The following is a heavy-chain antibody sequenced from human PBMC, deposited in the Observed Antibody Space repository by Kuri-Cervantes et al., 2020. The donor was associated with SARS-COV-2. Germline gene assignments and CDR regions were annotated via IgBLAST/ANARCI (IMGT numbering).Heavy chain of an antibody. Sequence: GESLKISCAASGLSVFNKYMSWVRQAPGKGLEWVSIIYDSGSTYYRDSVKGRFTISRDNSQNTLYLHMKSLRSEDTAMYYCAKDRVGVQDFWGQGTLVTVSS. CDR3: AKDRVGVQDF. D-gene: IGHD2-21*01. CDR2: IYDSGST. J-gene: IGHJ4*02. CDR1: GLSVFNKY. V-gene: IGHV3-66*03.